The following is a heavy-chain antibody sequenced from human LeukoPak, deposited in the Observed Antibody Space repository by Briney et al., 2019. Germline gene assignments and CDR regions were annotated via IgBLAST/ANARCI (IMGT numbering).Heavy chain of an antibody. CDR1: GGSINTYY. V-gene: IGHV3-23*01. Sequence: ETLSLTCTVSGGSINTYYWSWVRQAPGKGLEWVSAVAPTGETTYYADSVKGRFSISRDNSKNTLYLQMNSLRADDTALYYCASKFFFDYWGLGTLVTVSS. CDR3: ASKFFFDY. J-gene: IGHJ4*02. CDR2: VAPTGETT.